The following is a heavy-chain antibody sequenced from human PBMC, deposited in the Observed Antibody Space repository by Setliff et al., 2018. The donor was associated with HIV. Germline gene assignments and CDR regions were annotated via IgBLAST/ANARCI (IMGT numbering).Heavy chain of an antibody. V-gene: IGHV4-38-2*01. D-gene: IGHD5-18*01. CDR3: VRHGGVRIQRRTGIDY. CDR1: GYSISSGYY. CDR2: IFHSGGI. Sequence: SETLSLTCAVSGYSISSGYYWGWIRQPPGKGLEWVGSIFHSGGIYYNPSLKSRVTISGDTSKNKLSLKLTSVTAADTAVYYCVRHGGVRIQRRTGIDYWGQGTLVTVS. J-gene: IGHJ4*02.